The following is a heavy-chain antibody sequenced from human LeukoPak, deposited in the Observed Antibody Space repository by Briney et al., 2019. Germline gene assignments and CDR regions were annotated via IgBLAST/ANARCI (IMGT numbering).Heavy chain of an antibody. CDR3: AIPYSGSYYYHY. Sequence: GASVKVSCKASGYTFTGYYMHWVRKAPGQGLEWMGWINPNSGGTNYAQKFQGRVTMTRDTSISTAYMELSRLRPDDTAVYYCAIPYSGSYYYHYWGQGTLVTVSS. CDR1: GYTFTGYY. J-gene: IGHJ4*02. CDR2: INPNSGGT. D-gene: IGHD1-26*01. V-gene: IGHV1-2*02.